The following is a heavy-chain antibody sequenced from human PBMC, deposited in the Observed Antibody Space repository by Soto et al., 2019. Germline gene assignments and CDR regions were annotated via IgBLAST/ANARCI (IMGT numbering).Heavy chain of an antibody. Sequence: ASVKVSCKASGYTFTGYYMHWVRQAPGQGLEWMGWINPNSGGTNYAQKFQGRVTMTRDTSISTAYMELSRLRSDDTAVYYCASTIAVAGTGPNADYYGMDVWGQGTTVTVSS. D-gene: IGHD6-19*01. CDR2: INPNSGGT. J-gene: IGHJ6*02. CDR1: GYTFTGYY. CDR3: ASTIAVAGTGPNADYYGMDV. V-gene: IGHV1-2*02.